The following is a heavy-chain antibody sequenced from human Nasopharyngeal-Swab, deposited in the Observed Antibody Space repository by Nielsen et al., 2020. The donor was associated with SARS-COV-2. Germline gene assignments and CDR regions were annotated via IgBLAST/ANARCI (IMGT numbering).Heavy chain of an antibody. D-gene: IGHD4/OR15-4a*01. J-gene: IGHJ4*02. V-gene: IGHV2-5*02. CDR2: IYWDDYK. Sequence: WIRQPPGKALEWLALIYWDDYKRYSPSLKSRLTITQDTSKNQVVLTVTNMDPVDTATYYCGRLVHGDNYRFDCWGQGALVTVSS. CDR3: GRLVHGDNYRFDC.